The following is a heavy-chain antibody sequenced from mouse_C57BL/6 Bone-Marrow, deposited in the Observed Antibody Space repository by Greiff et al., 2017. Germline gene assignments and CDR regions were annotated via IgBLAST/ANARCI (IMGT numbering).Heavy chain of an antibody. V-gene: IGHV7-3*01. J-gene: IGHJ3*01. CDR2: IRNKANGYTT. Sequence: EVKLVESGGGLVQPGGSLSLSCAASGFTFTDYYMSWVRQPPGKALEWLGFIRNKANGYTTEYSASVKGRFTISRDNSQSILYRQMNALRAEDSATYYCARLLNWSWFAYWGQGTLVTVSA. D-gene: IGHD4-1*01. CDR3: ARLLNWSWFAY. CDR1: GFTFTDYY.